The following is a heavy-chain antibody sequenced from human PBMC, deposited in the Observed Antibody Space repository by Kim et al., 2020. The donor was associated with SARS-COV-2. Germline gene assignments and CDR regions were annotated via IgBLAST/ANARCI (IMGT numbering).Heavy chain of an antibody. D-gene: IGHD6-13*01. Sequence: SETLSLTCTVSGGSISSSSYYWGWIRQPPGKGLEWIGSIYYSGSTYYNPSLKSRVTISVDTSKNQFSLKLSSVTAADTAVYYCAGLRYSSSSGAYNWFDPWGQGTLVTVSS. CDR2: IYYSGST. CDR3: AGLRYSSSSGAYNWFDP. CDR1: GGSISSSSYY. V-gene: IGHV4-39*01. J-gene: IGHJ5*02.